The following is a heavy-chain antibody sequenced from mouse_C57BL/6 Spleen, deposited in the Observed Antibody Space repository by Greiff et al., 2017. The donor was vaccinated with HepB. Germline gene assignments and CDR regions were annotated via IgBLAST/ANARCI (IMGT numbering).Heavy chain of an antibody. D-gene: IGHD4-1*01. V-gene: IGHV5-9*01. CDR2: ISGGGGNT. CDR1: GFTFSSYT. Sequence: EVMLVESGGGLVKPGGSLKLSCAASGFTFSSYTMSWVRQTPEKRLEWVATISGGGGNTYYPDSVKGRFTISRDNAKNTLYLQMSSLRSEDTALYYCARNWDRGGYYFDYWGQGTTLTVSS. CDR3: ARNWDRGGYYFDY. J-gene: IGHJ2*01.